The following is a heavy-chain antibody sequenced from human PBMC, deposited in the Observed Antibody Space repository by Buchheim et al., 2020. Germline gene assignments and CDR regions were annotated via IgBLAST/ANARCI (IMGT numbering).Heavy chain of an antibody. V-gene: IGHV4-34*01. CDR2: INHSGST. J-gene: IGHJ6*02. CDR1: GGSFSGYY. CDR3: ARDSTSSSCPMDV. Sequence: QVQLQQWGAGLLKPSETLSLTCAVYGGSFSGYYWSWIRQPPGKGLEWIGEINHSGSTNYNPSLKSRATISVDTSKNQFSLKLSSVTAADTAVYYCARDSTSSSCPMDVWGQGTT. D-gene: IGHD6-13*01.